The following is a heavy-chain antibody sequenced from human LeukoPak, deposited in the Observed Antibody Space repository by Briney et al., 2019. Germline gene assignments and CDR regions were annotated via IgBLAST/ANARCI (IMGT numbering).Heavy chain of an antibody. J-gene: IGHJ3*02. V-gene: IGHV3-30-3*01. CDR2: ISYDGSNK. CDR3: ARGHDHAFDI. Sequence: GGSLRLSCAASGFTFSNYWMSWVRQAPGKGLEWVAVISYDGSNKYYADSVKGRFTISRDNSKNTLYLQMNSLRAEDTAVYYCARGHDHAFDIWGQGTMVTVSS. CDR1: GFTFSNYW.